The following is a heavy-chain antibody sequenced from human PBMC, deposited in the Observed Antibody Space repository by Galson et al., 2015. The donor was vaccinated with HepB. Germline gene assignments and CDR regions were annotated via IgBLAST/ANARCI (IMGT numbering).Heavy chain of an antibody. CDR3: ARDVPILGGAFDI. CDR2: IDSTSRAI. Sequence: SLRLSCAASGFPYSTSNMVWFRQAAGKGLEWLSYIDSTSRAIYYADSVKGRFTVSRDNGQNSLSLQMNSLRVGGTAVYYCARDVPILGGAFDIWGQGIIVSVSA. V-gene: IGHV3-48*01. CDR1: GFPYSTSN. J-gene: IGHJ3*02. D-gene: IGHD2-21*01.